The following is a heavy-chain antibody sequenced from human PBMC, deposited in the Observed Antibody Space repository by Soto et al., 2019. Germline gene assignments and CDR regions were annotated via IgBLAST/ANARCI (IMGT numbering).Heavy chain of an antibody. CDR1: GGTFSSYA. CDR2: IIPIFGTA. V-gene: IGHV1-69*01. D-gene: IGHD3-22*01. Sequence: QVQLVQSGAEVKKPGSSVKVSCKASGGTFSSYAISWVRQAPGQGLEWMGGIIPIFGTANYTQKFQGRVTITADESTSTAYMELSSLRSEDTAVYYCARADYYDSSGYYYLFDYWGQGTLVTVSS. CDR3: ARADYYDSSGYYYLFDY. J-gene: IGHJ4*02.